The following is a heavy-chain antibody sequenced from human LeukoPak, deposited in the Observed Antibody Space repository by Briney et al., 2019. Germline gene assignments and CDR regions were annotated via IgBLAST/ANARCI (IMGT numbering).Heavy chain of an antibody. D-gene: IGHD3-3*01. CDR1: GFTFSSYA. CDR2: ISGSGGST. Sequence: GGSLGLSCAASGFTFSSYATSWVRQAPGKGLEWVSAISGSGGSTNYADSVKGRFTISRDNSKNTLYLQMNSLRAEDTAVYYCAKDRITNPFDYWGQGTLVTVSS. CDR3: AKDRITNPFDY. V-gene: IGHV3-23*01. J-gene: IGHJ4*02.